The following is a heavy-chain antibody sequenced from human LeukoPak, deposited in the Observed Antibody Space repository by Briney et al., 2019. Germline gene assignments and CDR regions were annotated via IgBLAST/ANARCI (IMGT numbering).Heavy chain of an antibody. CDR2: ISAYNGDT. V-gene: IGHV1-18*01. CDR1: GYTFTSYG. D-gene: IGHD1-26*01. J-gene: IGHJ4*02. CDR3: ARDHEGIVGARSMDY. Sequence: GASVKVSCKASGYTFTSYGISWVRQAPGQGLEWMGWISAYNGDTNYAQKLQGRVTMTTDTSTSTAYMELRSLRSDDTAVYYCARDHEGIVGARSMDYWGQGTLVTVSS.